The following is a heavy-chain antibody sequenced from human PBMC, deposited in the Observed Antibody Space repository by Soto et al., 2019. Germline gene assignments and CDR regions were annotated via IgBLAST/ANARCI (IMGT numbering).Heavy chain of an antibody. D-gene: IGHD6-19*01. CDR3: ARVNRSGWYPTWVFDY. Sequence: QVQLVQSGAEVKKPGSSVKVSCKASGGTFRSYAISWVRQAPGQGLEWMGGIIPIFGTANYAQKFQGRVTITADKSTSTAYMELSSLRSEDTAVYYCARVNRSGWYPTWVFDYWGQGTLVTVSS. V-gene: IGHV1-69*06. CDR2: IIPIFGTA. CDR1: GGTFRSYA. J-gene: IGHJ4*02.